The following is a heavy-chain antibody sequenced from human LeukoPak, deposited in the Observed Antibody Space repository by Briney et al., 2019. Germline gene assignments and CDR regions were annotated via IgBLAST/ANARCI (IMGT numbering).Heavy chain of an antibody. CDR2: IYYSGST. Sequence: SETLSLTCTVSSGSITNYYWSWIRQPPGKGLEWIGYIYYSGSTNYNPSLRSRVTISVDTSKNQFSLNLTSVTAADTAVYYCARPPAGPPYYYMDVGGKGTTVTVSS. CDR3: ARPPAGPPYYYMDV. CDR1: SGSITNYY. J-gene: IGHJ6*03. V-gene: IGHV4-59*01.